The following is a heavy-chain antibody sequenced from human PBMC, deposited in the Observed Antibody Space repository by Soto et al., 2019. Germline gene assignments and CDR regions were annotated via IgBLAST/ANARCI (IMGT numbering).Heavy chain of an antibody. J-gene: IGHJ4*02. CDR1: GFHFSSYG. Sequence: PGGSLSLSCAASGFHFSSYGMHWVRQAPGKGLEWVAVISYDGSNKYYADSVKGRFTISRDNSKNTLYLQMNSLRAEDTAVYYCAKELGYYYDSSGYSFPFDYWGQGTLVTVSS. D-gene: IGHD3-22*01. CDR2: ISYDGSNK. V-gene: IGHV3-30*18. CDR3: AKELGYYYDSSGYSFPFDY.